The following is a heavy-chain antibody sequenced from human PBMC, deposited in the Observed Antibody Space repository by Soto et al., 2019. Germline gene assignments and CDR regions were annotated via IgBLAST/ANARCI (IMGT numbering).Heavy chain of an antibody. J-gene: IGHJ4*02. D-gene: IGHD3-10*01. V-gene: IGHV3-33*01. Sequence: QVQLVESGGGVVQPGRSLRLSCAASGFTFSSYDMHWVRQAPGKGLEWVAVIWYDGSNKYYADSVKGRFTISRDKSKNTLYLQMNSLRAEDTAVYYCARELSYYGSGSPFDYWGQGTLVTVSS. CDR3: ARELSYYGSGSPFDY. CDR1: GFTFSSYD. CDR2: IWYDGSNK.